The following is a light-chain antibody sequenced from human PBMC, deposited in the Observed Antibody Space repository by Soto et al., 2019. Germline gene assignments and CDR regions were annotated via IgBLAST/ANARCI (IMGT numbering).Light chain of an antibody. V-gene: IGKV1-5*03. J-gene: IGKJ1*01. CDR1: QSISRS. Sequence: DIQMTQSPSNLSASVGDRVTITCRASQSISRSLAWYQQKPGKAPKLLIYKASTLKSGVPSRFSGSGSGTEFTLTISSLQPDDFATYYCQHYNSYSEAFGQGTKVDIK. CDR3: QHYNSYSEA. CDR2: KAS.